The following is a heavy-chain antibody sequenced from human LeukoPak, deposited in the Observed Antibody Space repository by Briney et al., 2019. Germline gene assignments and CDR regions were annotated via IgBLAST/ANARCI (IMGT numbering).Heavy chain of an antibody. CDR3: ARGFRIPSY. V-gene: IGHV4-39*06. CDR1: GGSISSSSYY. J-gene: IGHJ4*02. CDR2: IYYSGST. Sequence: SETLSLTCTVSGGSISSSSYYWGWIRQPPGKGLEWIGSIYYSGSTYYNPSLKSRVTISVDTSKNQFPLKLSSVTAADTAVYYCARGFRIPSYWGQGTLVTVSS. D-gene: IGHD2-15*01.